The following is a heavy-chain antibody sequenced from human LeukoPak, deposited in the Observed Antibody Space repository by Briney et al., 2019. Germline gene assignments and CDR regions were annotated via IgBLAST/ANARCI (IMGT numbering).Heavy chain of an antibody. CDR1: GFTFSSYS. J-gene: IGHJ4*02. V-gene: IGHV3-64*01. CDR2: ISSNGGST. Sequence: GGSLRLSCAASGFTFSSYSMNWVRQAPGKGLEYVSAISSNGGSTYYANSVKGRFTISRDNSKNTLYLQMGSLRAEDMAVYYCAREVDTAMVTDYWGQGTLVTVSS. D-gene: IGHD5-18*01. CDR3: AREVDTAMVTDY.